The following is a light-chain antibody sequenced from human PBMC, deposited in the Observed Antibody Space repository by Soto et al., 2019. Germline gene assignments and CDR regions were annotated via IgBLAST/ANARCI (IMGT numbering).Light chain of an antibody. V-gene: IGKV1-5*03. Sequence: DIQMTQSPSTLSASVGXRVTITCRASQTINRWLAWHQQKPGEVPKLLIYKASVLESGVPSRFSGSGSGTEFTLTISRLQPEDVASYYCQHWSFGQGTKVDIK. CDR2: KAS. J-gene: IGKJ1*01. CDR1: QTINRW. CDR3: QHWS.